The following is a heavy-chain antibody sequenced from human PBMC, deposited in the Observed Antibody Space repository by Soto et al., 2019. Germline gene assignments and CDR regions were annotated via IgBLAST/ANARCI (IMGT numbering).Heavy chain of an antibody. CDR1: GFTFSNYA. CDR2: ISYDETNK. CDR3: ARVPTLDYGGNWVDDAFDI. D-gene: IGHD4-17*01. V-gene: IGHV3-30-3*01. J-gene: IGHJ3*02. Sequence: QVQLVESGGGVVQPGRSLRLSCAASGFTFSNYAMHWVRQAPGQGLEWVAVISYDETNKYYADSVKGRFTISRDNSNNTLCLQMNSLRAEDTAVYYCARVPTLDYGGNWVDDAFDIWGQGTMVTVSS.